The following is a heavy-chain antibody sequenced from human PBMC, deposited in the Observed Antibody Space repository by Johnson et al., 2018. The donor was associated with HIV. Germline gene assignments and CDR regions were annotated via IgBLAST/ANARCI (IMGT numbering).Heavy chain of an antibody. V-gene: IGHV3-48*01. Sequence: VQLVESGGGLVQPGGSLRLSCAASGFTVSSYYMTWVRQAPGKGLEWVSYISSSGSTIYYADSVKGRFTISRDNSKNTLYLQMNSLRAEDTAVYYCARDPSGSYAEVTPDARFDIWGQGTMVTVSS. CDR2: ISSSGSTI. D-gene: IGHD1-26*01. CDR3: ARDPSGSYAEVTPDARFDI. CDR1: GFTVSSYY. J-gene: IGHJ3*02.